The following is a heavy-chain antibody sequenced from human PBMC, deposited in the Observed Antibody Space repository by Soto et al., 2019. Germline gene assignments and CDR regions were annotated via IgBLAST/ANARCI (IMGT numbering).Heavy chain of an antibody. Sequence: QVQLVQSGAEVKKPGSSVRVSCKASGDTFNFYSINWVRQAPGLGLEWMGRINPILSMSNYAQRFQGRVTMPADKSTSTAYMELSSLSSEHRAMYYCASSYGSGYRAFDSWGQGALVTVSS. D-gene: IGHD3-10*01. CDR3: ASSYGSGYRAFDS. V-gene: IGHV1-69*02. CDR2: INPILSMS. CDR1: GDTFNFYS. J-gene: IGHJ4*02.